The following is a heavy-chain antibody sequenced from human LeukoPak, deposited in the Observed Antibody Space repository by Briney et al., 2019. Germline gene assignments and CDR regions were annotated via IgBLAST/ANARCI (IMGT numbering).Heavy chain of an antibody. J-gene: IGHJ5*02. D-gene: IGHD5-18*01. CDR1: GGSISGYY. CDR3: ARGSGTAMTRSWFDP. V-gene: IGHV4-59*12. Sequence: SETLSLTCTVSGGSISGYYWSWIRQPPGKGLEWIGYIYYSGSTNYNPSLKSRVTISVDTSKSQFSLKLSSVTAADTAVYYCARGSGTAMTRSWFDPWGQGTLVTVSS. CDR2: IYYSGST.